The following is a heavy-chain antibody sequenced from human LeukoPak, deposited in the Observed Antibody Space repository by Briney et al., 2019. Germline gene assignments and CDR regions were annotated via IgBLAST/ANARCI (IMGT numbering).Heavy chain of an antibody. CDR2: ISVNNGNT. CDR1: GYTFINSA. Sequence: GASVKLSCKTSGYTFINSALSWVRQAPGQGLEWMGWISVNNGNTNYAQKFQGRVSMTTDTSTSTAYMELTSLRSDDTAVYYCARDVGMEWNIWPGWFDPWGQGTLVTVSS. J-gene: IGHJ5*02. CDR3: ARDVGMEWNIWPGWFDP. V-gene: IGHV1-18*01. D-gene: IGHD3-3*01.